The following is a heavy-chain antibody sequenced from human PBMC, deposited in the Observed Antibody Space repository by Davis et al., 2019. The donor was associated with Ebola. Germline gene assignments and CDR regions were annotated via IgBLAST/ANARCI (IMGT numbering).Heavy chain of an antibody. J-gene: IGHJ6*04. CDR2: TYYKSKWYN. D-gene: IGHD3-10*01. Sequence: PSETLSLTCAISGDSVSSAGWNWIRQSPSRGLEWLGRTYYKSKWYNDYAASVKSRITINPDTSKNQFSLQLNSVTPEDTALYYCARGWFRAGMDVWGEGRTVTVSS. CDR1: GDSVSSAG. CDR3: ARGWFRAGMDV. V-gene: IGHV6-1*01.